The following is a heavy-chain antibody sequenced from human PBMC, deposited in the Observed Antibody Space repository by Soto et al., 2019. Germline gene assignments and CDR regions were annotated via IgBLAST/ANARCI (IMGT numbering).Heavy chain of an antibody. Sequence: SVKVSCKASGYIFTAYSMHWVRQAPGQGLEWMGVVNPSGGSTNYAQKFQGRITMTTDTSTSTAYMDLSSLTSEDTAVYYCASGGSRTLPVLW. J-gene: IGHJ2*01. V-gene: IGHV1-46*03. CDR2: VNPSGGST. CDR1: GYIFTAYS. D-gene: IGHD2-15*01. CDR3: ASGGSRTLPVL.